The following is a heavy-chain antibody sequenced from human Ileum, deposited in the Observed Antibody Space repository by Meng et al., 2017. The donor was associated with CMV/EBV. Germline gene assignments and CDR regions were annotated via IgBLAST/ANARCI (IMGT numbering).Heavy chain of an antibody. Sequence: FATFALYWVPPAPGLGPELIGGVDRTSGTAEYSEKFQGRVTITTGESTNTAYMEVNSLRSDDTAVYYCAGWAGRRKSGDFWTGPYDYWGQGTLVTVSS. D-gene: IGHD3/OR15-3a*01. CDR1: FATFA. V-gene: IGHV1-69*05. CDR2: VDRTSGTA. J-gene: IGHJ4*02. CDR3: AGWAGRRKSGDFWTGPYDY.